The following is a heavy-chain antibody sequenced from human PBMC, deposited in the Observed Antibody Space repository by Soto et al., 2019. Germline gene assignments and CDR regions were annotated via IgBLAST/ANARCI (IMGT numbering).Heavy chain of an antibody. CDR3: AKGTYYYGSAPYYFDY. D-gene: IGHD3-10*01. J-gene: IGHJ4*02. CDR1: GLSVSSSD. Sequence: PGGSLRLSCAASGLSVSSSDMSWVRQAPGKGLEWVSVINSGGSTYYADSVKGRFTISRDNSKNTLYLQMNSLRAEDTAVYYCAKGTYYYGSAPYYFDYWGQGTLVTVSS. V-gene: IGHV3-53*01. CDR2: INSGGST.